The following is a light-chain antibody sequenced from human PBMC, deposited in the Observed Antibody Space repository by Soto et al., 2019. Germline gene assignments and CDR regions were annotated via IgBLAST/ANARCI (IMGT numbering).Light chain of an antibody. CDR3: QQYKDWPPLT. Sequence: EIVMTQSPVTLSASPGERVTLSCRASQSVNINLAWYQQRPGQAPRVLIYGASNRASGIPDRFSCSGSGTDFTLTISSLEPDDFALYYCQQYKDWPPLTFGGGTRVEIK. V-gene: IGKV3D-15*01. CDR1: QSVNIN. CDR2: GAS. J-gene: IGKJ4*01.